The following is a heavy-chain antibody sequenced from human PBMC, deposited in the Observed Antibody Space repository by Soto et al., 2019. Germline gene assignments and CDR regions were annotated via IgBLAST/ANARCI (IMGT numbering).Heavy chain of an antibody. CDR1: RFTFTTIA. J-gene: IGHJ4*02. Sequence: PGGSLRPSCVASRFTFTTIAMGWVRQLPGRGRGWVAAISAGGGATIHADSVKGRLTISRDNSKNTLYLQMNSLRAEDTAVYYCAKDVEGGSLFRGAFDYWGQGTQVTVSS. V-gene: IGHV3-23*01. CDR3: AKDVEGGSLFRGAFDY. CDR2: ISAGGGAT. D-gene: IGHD1-26*01.